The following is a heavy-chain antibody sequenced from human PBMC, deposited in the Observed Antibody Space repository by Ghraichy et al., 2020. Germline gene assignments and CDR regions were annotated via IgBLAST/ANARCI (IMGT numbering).Heavy chain of an antibody. J-gene: IGHJ4*02. CDR3: AREYCRGGRCFFGTGGSHCDN. Sequence: GGSLRLSCAASGFTLSNYWMHWVRQVPGKGLVWVSRINSDGSSTTYADSVKGRFTISRDNAKKTLYLQMNGLRDEDTAVYYCAREYCRGGRCFFGTGGSHCDNWGQGTLVTVSS. CDR2: INSDGSST. CDR1: GFTLSNYW. D-gene: IGHD2-15*01. V-gene: IGHV3-74*01.